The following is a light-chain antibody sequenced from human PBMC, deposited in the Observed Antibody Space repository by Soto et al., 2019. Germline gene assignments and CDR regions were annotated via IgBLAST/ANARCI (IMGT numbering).Light chain of an antibody. V-gene: IGLV2-14*01. Sequence: QSLLTQPASVSGSPGQSITISCTGTSSDVGGYDSVCWYQQHPGKAPKVMIYGVTNRPSGVSDRFSGSKSGNTASLTISGLQAEDEADYYCSSFTSSITYVFGTGTKVTVL. CDR1: SSDVGGYDS. J-gene: IGLJ1*01. CDR2: GVT. CDR3: SSFTSSITYV.